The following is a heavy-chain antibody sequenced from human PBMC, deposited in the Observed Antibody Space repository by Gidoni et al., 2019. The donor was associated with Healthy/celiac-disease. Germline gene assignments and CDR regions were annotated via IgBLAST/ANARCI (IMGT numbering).Heavy chain of an antibody. Sequence: EVQLVESGGGLVQPGGSLRLSCAASGFTFSSYWMSWVRQAPGKGLEWVANIKQDGSEKYYVDSVKGRFTISRDNAKNSLYLQMNSLRAEDTAVYYCAREGKYDFWSGPDRCGMDVWGQGTTVTVSS. CDR3: AREGKYDFWSGPDRCGMDV. CDR2: IKQDGSEK. D-gene: IGHD3-3*01. CDR1: GFTFSSYW. V-gene: IGHV3-7*03. J-gene: IGHJ6*02.